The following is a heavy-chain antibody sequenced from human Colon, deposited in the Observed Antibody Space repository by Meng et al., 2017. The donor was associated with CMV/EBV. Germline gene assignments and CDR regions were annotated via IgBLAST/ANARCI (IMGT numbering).Heavy chain of an antibody. J-gene: IGHJ4*02. D-gene: IGHD3-3*01. V-gene: IGHV4-59*01. CDR2: VFYNGRA. CDR1: GGSINSNY. Sequence: SETLSLTCSVSGGSINSNYWSWIRQSPGKGLEWLGYVFYNGRATYNPSLESRLTILVDMSKNQFSLKLSSLTAADTAVYYCAKLGFWSGFSYYFDNWGQGMLVT. CDR3: AKLGFWSGFSYYFDN.